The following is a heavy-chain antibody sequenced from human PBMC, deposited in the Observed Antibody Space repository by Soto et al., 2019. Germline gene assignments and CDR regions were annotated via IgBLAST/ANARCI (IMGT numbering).Heavy chain of an antibody. CDR3: AADPLFTSYYYDSSGYYLRY. CDR2: IVVGSGNT. J-gene: IGHJ4*02. D-gene: IGHD3-22*01. V-gene: IGHV1-58*01. CDR1: GFTFTSSA. Sequence: SVKVSCKASGFTFTSSAVQWVRQARGQRLERIGWIVVGSGNTNYAQKFQERVTITRDMSTSTAYMELSSLRSEDTAVYYCAADPLFTSYYYDSSGYYLRYWGQGTLVTVSS.